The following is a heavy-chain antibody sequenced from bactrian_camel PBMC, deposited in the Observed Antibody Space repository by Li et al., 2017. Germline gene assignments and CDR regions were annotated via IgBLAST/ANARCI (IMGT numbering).Heavy chain of an antibody. V-gene: IGHV3S53*01. Sequence: HVQLVESGGGSVTTGGSLRLTCAVPELCVTNNCMGWFREAPGKDREAVALIDPEYPTTYADFVKGRFTISRDNAKNSVYLQMNSLKPEDTAVYYCVKDDWGWSFGSWGQGTQVTVS. CDR2: IDPEYPT. D-gene: IGHD5*01. CDR3: VKDDWGWSFGS. CDR1: ELCVTNNC. J-gene: IGHJ6*01.